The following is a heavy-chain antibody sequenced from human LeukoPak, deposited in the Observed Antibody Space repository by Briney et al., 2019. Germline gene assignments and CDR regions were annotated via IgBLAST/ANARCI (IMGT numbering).Heavy chain of an antibody. D-gene: IGHD6-6*01. CDR2: INHSGST. J-gene: IGHJ6*03. Sequence: SETLSVTCAVYGGSFSGYYWSWIRQPPGKGLEWIGEINHSGSTNYNPSLKSRVTISVDTSKNQFSLKLSSVTAADTAVYYCAKTARFFYYYYMDVWGKGTTVTVSS. V-gene: IGHV4-34*01. CDR3: AKTARFFYYYYMDV. CDR1: GGSFSGYY.